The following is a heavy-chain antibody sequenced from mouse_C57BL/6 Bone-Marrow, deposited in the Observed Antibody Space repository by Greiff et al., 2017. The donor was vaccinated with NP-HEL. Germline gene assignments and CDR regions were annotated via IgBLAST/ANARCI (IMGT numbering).Heavy chain of an antibody. V-gene: IGHV5-16*01. CDR2: INYDGSST. D-gene: IGHD2-4*01. CDR1: GFTFSDYS. J-gene: IGHJ4*01. Sequence: VHLVESEGGLVQPGSSMKLSFTSSGFTFSDYSMAWVRQVPEKGLEWVANINYDGSSTYYLDSLKSRFIISRDNAKNILYLQMSSLKSEDTATYYCAREGGLRRRTYAMDYWGQGTSVTVSS. CDR3: AREGGLRRRTYAMDY.